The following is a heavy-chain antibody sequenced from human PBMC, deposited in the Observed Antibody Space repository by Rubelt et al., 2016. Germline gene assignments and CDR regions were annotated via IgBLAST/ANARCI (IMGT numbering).Heavy chain of an antibody. V-gene: IGHV3-30*01. J-gene: IGHJ4*02. CDR3: ARGRGITVTGKEDYFDY. Sequence: GWVAVISFDGSKIYYADSVKGRCTISRDNSKNTLYVQTNSLRPEDTAVYYCARGRGITVTGKEDYFDYWGQGTLVTVSS. CDR2: ISFDGSKI. D-gene: IGHD6-19*01.